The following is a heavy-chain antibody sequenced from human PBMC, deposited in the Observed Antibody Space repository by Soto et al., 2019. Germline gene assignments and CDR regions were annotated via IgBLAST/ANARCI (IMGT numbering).Heavy chain of an antibody. Sequence: SETLSLTCGGSGGSISSSNWWSWVRQPRGKGLEWIGEIYHSGSTNYNPSLKSRVTISVDKSKNQFSLKLSSVTAADTAVYYCARDGTSRITIFGVVMRPYGMDVWGQGTTVTVSS. D-gene: IGHD3-3*01. J-gene: IGHJ6*02. CDR2: IYHSGST. CDR1: GGSISSSNW. V-gene: IGHV4-4*02. CDR3: ARDGTSRITIFGVVMRPYGMDV.